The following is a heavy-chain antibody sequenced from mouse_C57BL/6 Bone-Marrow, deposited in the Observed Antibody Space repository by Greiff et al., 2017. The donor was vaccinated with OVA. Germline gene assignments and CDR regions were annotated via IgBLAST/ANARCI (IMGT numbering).Heavy chain of an antibody. CDR3: ARPLPLYYGSSYYFDY. D-gene: IGHD1-1*01. Sequence: VQLQQPGAELVKPGASVKMSCKASGYTFTSYWITWVKQRPGQGLEWIGDIYPGSGSTNYNEKFKSKATLTVDTSSSTAYMQLSSLTSEDSAVYYCARPLPLYYGSSYYFDYWGQGTTLTVSS. CDR2: IYPGSGST. J-gene: IGHJ2*01. V-gene: IGHV1-55*01. CDR1: GYTFTSYW.